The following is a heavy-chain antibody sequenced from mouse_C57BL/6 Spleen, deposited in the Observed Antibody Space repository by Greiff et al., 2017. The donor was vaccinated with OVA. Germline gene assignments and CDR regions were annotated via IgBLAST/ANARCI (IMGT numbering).Heavy chain of an antibody. CDR1: GYSFTGYY. V-gene: IGHV1-42*01. Sequence: EVQLVESGPELVKPGASVKISCKASGYSFTGYYMNWVKQSPEKSLEWIGEINPSTGGTTYNQKFKAKATLTVDKSSSTAYMQLKSLTSEDSAVYYCARYFITTRYAMDYWGQGTSVTVSS. D-gene: IGHD1-1*01. CDR2: INPSTGGT. J-gene: IGHJ4*01. CDR3: ARYFITTRYAMDY.